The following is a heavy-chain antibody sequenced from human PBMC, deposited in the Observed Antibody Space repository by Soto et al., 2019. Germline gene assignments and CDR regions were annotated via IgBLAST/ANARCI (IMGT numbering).Heavy chain of an antibody. D-gene: IGHD3-3*01. CDR2: IIPIFGST. Sequence: QVQLVQSGAEVKKPGSSVKVSCKASGGTFSSYAISWVRQAPGQGLEWMGGIIPIFGSTNYAQKFQGRVTITADESTSTAYRELSSLRSEDTAVYYCARGGLRFLDCAMDVWGQGTTVTVSS. J-gene: IGHJ6*02. CDR3: ARGGLRFLDCAMDV. V-gene: IGHV1-69*12. CDR1: GGTFSSYA.